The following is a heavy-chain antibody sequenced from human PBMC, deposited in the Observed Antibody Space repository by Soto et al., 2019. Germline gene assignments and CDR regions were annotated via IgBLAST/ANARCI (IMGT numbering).Heavy chain of an antibody. D-gene: IGHD3-10*01. CDR1: GFTFSSYA. J-gene: IGHJ4*02. CDR3: AKDSVRGSGTPPTRFDY. Sequence: GGSLRLSCAASGFTFSSYAMSWVRQAPGKGLEWVSAISGSGGSTYYADSVKGRFTISRDNSKNTLYLQMNSLRAGDTAVYYCAKDSVRGSGTPPTRFDYWGQGTLVTVSS. V-gene: IGHV3-23*01. CDR2: ISGSGGST.